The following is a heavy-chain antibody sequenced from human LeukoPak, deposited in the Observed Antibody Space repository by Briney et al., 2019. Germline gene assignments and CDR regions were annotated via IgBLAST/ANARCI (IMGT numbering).Heavy chain of an antibody. J-gene: IGHJ4*02. D-gene: IGHD3-10*01. V-gene: IGHV1-18*01. CDR2: ISSFNGDT. CDR1: GYTFTDFG. CDR3: ARRMNSGSYYPSYYFDS. Sequence: APVKVSCKASGYTFTDFGFSWVRQAPGQGLEWMGWISSFNGDTNYAQKLQGRVTMTTDTSTSTAYMELRSLRSDDTAVYYCARRMNSGSYYPSYYFDSWGQGTLVTVSS.